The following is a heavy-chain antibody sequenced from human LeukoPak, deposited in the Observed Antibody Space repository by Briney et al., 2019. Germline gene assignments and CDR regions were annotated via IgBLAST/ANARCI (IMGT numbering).Heavy chain of an antibody. CDR2: ISSSGSSI. D-gene: IGHD4-17*01. J-gene: IGHJ4*02. CDR1: GFTFSSYN. CDR3: ARDLDNGDVIDY. V-gene: IGHV3-21*01. Sequence: GGSLRLSCAASGFTFSSYNMNWVRQAPGKGLDWVSFISSSGSSITYADSVKGRFTISRDNVKNSLYLQMNSLRAEDTAVYYCARDLDNGDVIDYWGQGTLVTVSS.